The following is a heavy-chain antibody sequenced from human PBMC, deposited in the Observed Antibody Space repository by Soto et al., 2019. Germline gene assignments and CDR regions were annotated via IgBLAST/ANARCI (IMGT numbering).Heavy chain of an antibody. Sequence: GGSLRLSCAASGFTFSSYAMHWVRQAPGKGLEWVAVISYDGSNKYYADSVKGRFTISRDNSKNTLYLQMNGLRAEDTAVYYCAREAMANFDYWGQGTLVTVSS. V-gene: IGHV3-30-3*01. CDR2: ISYDGSNK. CDR1: GFTFSSYA. CDR3: AREAMANFDY. J-gene: IGHJ4*02. D-gene: IGHD5-18*01.